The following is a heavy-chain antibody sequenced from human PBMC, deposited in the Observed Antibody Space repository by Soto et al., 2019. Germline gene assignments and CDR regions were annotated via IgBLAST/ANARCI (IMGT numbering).Heavy chain of an antibody. CDR3: AKDNPSRWYSSSWYPPPGVVTPGYFDY. D-gene: IGHD6-13*01. V-gene: IGHV3-30*18. J-gene: IGHJ4*02. Sequence: GGSLRLSCAASGFTFSSYGMHWVRQAPGKGLEWVAVISYDGSNKYYADSVKGRFTISRDNSKNTLYLQMNSLRAEDTAVYYCAKDNPSRWYSSSWYPPPGVVTPGYFDYWGQGTLVTVSS. CDR2: ISYDGSNK. CDR1: GFTFSSYG.